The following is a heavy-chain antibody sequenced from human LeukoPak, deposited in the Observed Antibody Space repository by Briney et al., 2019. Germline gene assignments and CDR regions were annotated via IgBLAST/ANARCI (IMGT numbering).Heavy chain of an antibody. CDR1: GFTFSSYA. CDR3: ARDPNGDLPAYYYYGMDV. CDR2: ISYDGSNK. J-gene: IGHJ6*02. D-gene: IGHD3-10*01. Sequence: GGSLRLSCAASGFTFSSYAMHWVRQAPGKGLEWVAVISYDGSNKYYADSVKGRFTISRDNSKNTLYLQMNSLRAEDTAVYYCARDPNGDLPAYYYYGMDVWGQGTTVTVSS. V-gene: IGHV3-30-3*01.